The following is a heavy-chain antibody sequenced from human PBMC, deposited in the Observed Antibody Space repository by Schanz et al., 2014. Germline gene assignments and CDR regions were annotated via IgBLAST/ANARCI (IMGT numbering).Heavy chain of an antibody. CDR3: AREEGWGIAAACRKRYCYGMDV. CDR2: ISSSSSYI. CDR1: GFTFSSYS. J-gene: IGHJ6*02. V-gene: IGHV3-21*01. Sequence: EVQLVESGGGLVKPGGSLRLSCAASGFTFSSYSMNWVRQAPGKGLEWVSSISSSSSYIYYADSVKGRFTISRDNAKNSLYLQMNSLRAEDTAVYYCAREEGWGIAAACRKRYCYGMDVWGQGTTVTVSS. D-gene: IGHD6-13*01.